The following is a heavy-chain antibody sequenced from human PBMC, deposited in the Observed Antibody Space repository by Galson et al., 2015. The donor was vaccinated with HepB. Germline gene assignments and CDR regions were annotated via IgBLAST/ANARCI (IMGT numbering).Heavy chain of an antibody. D-gene: IGHD2-2*01. CDR1: GFSLTRSGVG. J-gene: IGHJ5*02. Sequence: PALVKPTQTLTLTCTFSGFSLTRSGVGVGWIRQPPGKALEWLALIYWDDDKQYSPSLKSRLTITKDTARNRVVLRMTNTDPVDTATYYCARLGYCSSTSCYGYGAHNWFDPWGQGTLVTVSS. V-gene: IGHV2-5*02. CDR2: IYWDDDK. CDR3: ARLGYCSSTSCYGYGAHNWFDP.